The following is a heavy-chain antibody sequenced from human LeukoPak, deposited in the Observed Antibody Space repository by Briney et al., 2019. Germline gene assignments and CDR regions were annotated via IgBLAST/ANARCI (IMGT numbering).Heavy chain of an antibody. CDR2: IYSGGST. D-gene: IGHD3-22*01. J-gene: IGHJ6*03. Sequence: GGSLRLSCAASGFTVSSNYMSWVRQAPGKGLEWVSVIYSGGSTYYADSVKGRVTISRDNSKNTLYLQMNSLRAEDTAVYYCARVPQKYYYDSSGYNYYYYYYMDVWGKGTTVTVSS. CDR1: GFTVSSNY. CDR3: ARVPQKYYYDSSGYNYYYYYYMDV. V-gene: IGHV3-53*01.